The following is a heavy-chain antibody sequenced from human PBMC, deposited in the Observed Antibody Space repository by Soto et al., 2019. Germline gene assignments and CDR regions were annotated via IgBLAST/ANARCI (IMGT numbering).Heavy chain of an antibody. D-gene: IGHD3-3*01. V-gene: IGHV3-30*03. CDR3: ARDPEEYWSGYYKDYYFDY. CDR1: GFTFSNYG. CDR2: ITYEGYTK. J-gene: IGHJ4*02. Sequence: QVQLVESGGGVVQPGRSLRLSCAVSGFTFSNYGMHWVRQAPGRGLEWVAVITYEGYTKYYADSVKGRFTISRDSSTNMVYLQMNSLRTEDTAVYYCARDPEEYWSGYYKDYYFDYWGQGTLVTVSS.